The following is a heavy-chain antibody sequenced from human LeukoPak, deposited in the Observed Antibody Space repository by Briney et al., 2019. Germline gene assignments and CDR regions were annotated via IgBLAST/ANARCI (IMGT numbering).Heavy chain of an antibody. D-gene: IGHD1-26*01. V-gene: IGHV1-2*02. J-gene: IGHJ5*02. CDR2: IDPNSGAT. CDR1: GGTFTNNA. CDR3: ARVGATYSGDP. Sequence: ASVKVSCKASGGTFTNNAVSWVRQAPGQGLEWMAWIDPNSGATNYAQKFQGGITMTRDTSISTAYMELSRLRSDDTAVYYCARVGATYSGDPWGQGTLVTVSS.